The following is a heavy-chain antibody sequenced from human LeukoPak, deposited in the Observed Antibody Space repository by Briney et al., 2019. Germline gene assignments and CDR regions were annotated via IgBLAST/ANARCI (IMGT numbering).Heavy chain of an antibody. J-gene: IGHJ3*02. CDR3: ARDRPHTVTPFLGAFDI. V-gene: IGHV1-69*05. CDR1: GGTFSSYA. CDR2: IIPIFGTA. D-gene: IGHD4-17*01. Sequence: SVKVSCKAAGGTFSSYAISWVRQAPGQGLEWMGRIIPIFGTANYAQKFQGRVTITTDESTSTAYMELSSLRSEDTAVYYCARDRPHTVTPFLGAFDIWGQGTMVTVSS.